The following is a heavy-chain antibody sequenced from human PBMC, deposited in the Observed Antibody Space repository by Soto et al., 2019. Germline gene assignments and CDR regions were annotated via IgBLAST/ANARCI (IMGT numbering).Heavy chain of an antibody. D-gene: IGHD4-4*01. V-gene: IGHV1-69*18. CDR3: ATPSPFLGQYSSHPYY. CDR2: IIPIFGST. J-gene: IGHJ4*01. CDR1: GDTFSNSV. Sequence: QVHLVQSGAEVKKPGSSVKVSCRASGDTFSNSVITWVRQAPGQGREWLGMIIPIFGSTNYSSRLEGRVAIPATSSTSTAYLELTNLRPDDTAVFFCATPSPFLGQYSSHPYYWGHGTLVTVTS.